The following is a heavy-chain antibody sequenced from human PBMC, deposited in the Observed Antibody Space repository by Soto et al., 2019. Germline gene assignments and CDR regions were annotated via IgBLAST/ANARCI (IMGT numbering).Heavy chain of an antibody. V-gene: IGHV3-23*01. CDR2: ISGRGGTT. D-gene: IGHD1-26*01. CDR3: ARCVGGTVSDAFAI. Sequence: PGGSLRLSCAASGFSFSSYAMTWVRQAPGKGLEWVSGISGRGGTTSYVDSVKGRFTISRDNSKNTLYLQMNGLRAEDTALYYCARCVGGTVSDAFAIWGQGTMVTVSS. CDR1: GFSFSSYA. J-gene: IGHJ3*02.